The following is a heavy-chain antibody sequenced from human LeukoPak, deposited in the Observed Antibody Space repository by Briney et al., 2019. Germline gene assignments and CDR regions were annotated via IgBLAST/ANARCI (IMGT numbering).Heavy chain of an antibody. V-gene: IGHV3-7*03. CDR2: INHNGDVN. J-gene: IGHJ6*02. D-gene: IGHD3-16*01. Sequence: GGALRLSCAASGFTFSSYWMNWARQAPGKGLEWVASINHNGDVNYYVDSVKGRFTISRDNAKNSLYLQMSNLRAEDTAVYFCARGGGLDVWGQGATVTVSS. CDR3: ARGGGLDV. CDR1: GFTFSSYW.